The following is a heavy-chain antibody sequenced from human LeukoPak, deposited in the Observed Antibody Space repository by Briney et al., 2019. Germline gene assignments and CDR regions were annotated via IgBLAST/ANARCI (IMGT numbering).Heavy chain of an antibody. CDR3: AKETRVLLWFGEESDAFDI. CDR2: ISGSGGST. D-gene: IGHD3-10*01. Sequence: GGSLRLSCAASGFTFSSYAMSRVRQAPGKGLEWVSAISGSGGSTYYADSVKCRFTISRDNSKNTLYLQMNSLRAEDTAVYYCAKETRVLLWFGEESDAFDIWGQGTMVTVSS. V-gene: IGHV3-23*01. CDR1: GFTFSSYA. J-gene: IGHJ3*02.